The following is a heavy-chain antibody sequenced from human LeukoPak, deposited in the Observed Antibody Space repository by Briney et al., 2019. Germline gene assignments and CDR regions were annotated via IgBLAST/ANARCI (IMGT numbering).Heavy chain of an antibody. CDR3: AKVPAYYYYGMDV. CDR1: GFTFSSYG. Sequence: PGVSLRLSCAASGFTFSSYGMHWGRQAPGKGREWVAVISYDGSNNYYADSVKGRFTISTDNYKNTLYLQMNSLRAEDTAVYYCAKVPAYYYYGMDVWGQGTTVTVSS. CDR2: ISYDGSNN. J-gene: IGHJ6*02. V-gene: IGHV3-30*18.